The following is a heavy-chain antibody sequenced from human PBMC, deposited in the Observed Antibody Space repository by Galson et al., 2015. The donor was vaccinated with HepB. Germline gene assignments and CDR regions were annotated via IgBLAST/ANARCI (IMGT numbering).Heavy chain of an antibody. D-gene: IGHD1-14*01. CDR2: IGTAGDT. V-gene: IGHV3-13*01. Sequence: SLRLSCAASGFTFSSYDMHWVRQATGKGLEWVSAIGTAGDTYYPGSVKGRFTISRENAKNSLYLQMNSLRAGDTAVYYCARARGDRYGWFDPWGQGTLVTVSS. CDR3: ARARGDRYGWFDP. J-gene: IGHJ5*02. CDR1: GFTFSSYD.